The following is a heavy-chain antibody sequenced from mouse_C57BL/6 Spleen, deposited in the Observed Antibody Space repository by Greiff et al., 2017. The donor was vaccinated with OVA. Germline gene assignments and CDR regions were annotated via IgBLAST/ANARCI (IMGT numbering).Heavy chain of an antibody. CDR2: SSSGRSTV. Sequence: EVHLVESGGGLVKPGGSLKISCAASGFTFSDYGMHWVRQAPEKGLEWVAYSSSGRSTVYYADTVKGRFTISRDNAKNTLFLQMTSLRSEDTAMYYCARIGYYYWYFDVWGTGTTVTVSS. CDR3: ARIGYYYWYFDV. D-gene: IGHD2-3*01. CDR1: GFTFSDYG. J-gene: IGHJ1*03. V-gene: IGHV5-17*01.